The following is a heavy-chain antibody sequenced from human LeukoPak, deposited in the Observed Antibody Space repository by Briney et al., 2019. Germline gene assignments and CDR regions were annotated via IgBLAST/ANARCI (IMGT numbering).Heavy chain of an antibody. CDR2: IWYDGSNK. CDR1: GFTFSSYG. J-gene: IGHJ4*02. Sequence: GGSLRLSCAASGFTFSSYGMHWVRQAPGKGLEWAAVIWYDGSNKYYADSVKGRFTISRDNSKNTLYLQMNSLRAEDTAVYYCASRAAGSGNYYYHFDYWGQGTLVTVSS. D-gene: IGHD1-26*01. V-gene: IGHV3-33*01. CDR3: ASRAAGSGNYYYHFDY.